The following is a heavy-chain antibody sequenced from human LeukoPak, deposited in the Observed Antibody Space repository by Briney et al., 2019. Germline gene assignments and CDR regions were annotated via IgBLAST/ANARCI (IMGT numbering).Heavy chain of an antibody. CDR3: ARGPQYVAAFGI. J-gene: IGHJ3*02. V-gene: IGHV4-31*03. Sequence: KSSETLSLTCTVSGGSISSGGYYWSWIRQHPGKGLEWIGYIYYSGSTYYNPSLKSRVTISVETSKNQFSLKLSSVTAADTAVYYCARGPQYVAAFGIWGQGTMVTVSS. D-gene: IGHD2-15*01. CDR1: GGSISSGGYY. CDR2: IYYSGST.